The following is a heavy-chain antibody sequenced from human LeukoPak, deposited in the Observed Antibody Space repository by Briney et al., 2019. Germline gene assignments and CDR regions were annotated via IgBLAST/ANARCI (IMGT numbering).Heavy chain of an antibody. D-gene: IGHD3-10*01. CDR2: IDPNSGGT. Sequence: ASVKVTCKASGYTFTGYYMHWVRQAPGQGLEWMGWIDPNSGGTNYAQKFQGRVTMTRDTSISTAYMVLNRLRSDDTAVYYCAREYYYGSGNYYNRIDYWGQGTLVTVSS. CDR1: GYTFTGYY. CDR3: AREYYYGSGNYYNRIDY. V-gene: IGHV1-2*02. J-gene: IGHJ4*02.